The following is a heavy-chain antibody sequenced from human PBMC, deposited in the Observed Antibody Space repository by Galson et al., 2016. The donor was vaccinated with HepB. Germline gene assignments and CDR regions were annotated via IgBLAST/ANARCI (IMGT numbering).Heavy chain of an antibody. J-gene: IGHJ5*02. CDR1: GFPFSDNW. D-gene: IGHD2-21*01. CDR3: SPVDGP. Sequence: SLRLSCAASGFPFSDNWMSWVRPAPGKGLEWVANINIDGSGKYYVDSVKGRFTISRDNAKDSLYLRMNRLRPEDTALYYCSPVDGPWGQGTLVTVSS. CDR2: INIDGSGK. V-gene: IGHV3-7*03.